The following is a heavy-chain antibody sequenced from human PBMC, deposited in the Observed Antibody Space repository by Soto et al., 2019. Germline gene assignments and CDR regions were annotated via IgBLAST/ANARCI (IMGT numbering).Heavy chain of an antibody. D-gene: IGHD5-12*01. V-gene: IGHV4-4*02. CDR2: IYHSGST. J-gene: IGHJ4*02. CDR1: GGSISSSNW. Sequence: PSETLSLTCAVSGGSISSSNWWSWVRQPPGKGLEWIGEIYHSGSTNYNPSLKSRVTISVDKSKNQFSLKLSSVTAADTAVYYCARVLEYSGYDYDPRFDYWGQGTLVTVSS. CDR3: ARVLEYSGYDYDPRFDY.